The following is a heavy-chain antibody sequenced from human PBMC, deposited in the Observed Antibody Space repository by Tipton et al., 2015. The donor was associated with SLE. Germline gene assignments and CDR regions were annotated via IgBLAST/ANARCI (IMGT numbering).Heavy chain of an antibody. CDR2: FAHSGSS. CDR3: ARGIDAFDI. J-gene: IGHJ3*02. Sequence: TLSLTCTVSGGSISGYYWGWIRQPPGKGLEWIGSFAHSGSSFYNPSLKNRVTISPGTSETSFSLRLSSVTAADTAVYYCARGIDAFDIWGQGTMVTVSS. CDR1: GGSISGYY. V-gene: IGHV4-38-2*02. D-gene: IGHD3-10*01.